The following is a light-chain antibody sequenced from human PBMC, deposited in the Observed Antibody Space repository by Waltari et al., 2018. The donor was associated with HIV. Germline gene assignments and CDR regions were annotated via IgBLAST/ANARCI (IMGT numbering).Light chain of an antibody. CDR3: GTWDTSLSGGV. Sequence: QSVLTQPPSVSPAPGQKAPFTYSRTRSTIGNNYFSCYQHLPGAAPNLPIYDNDKRPSGIPDRFSGSKSGTSATLGITGLQTGDEADYYCGTWDTSLSGGVFGGGTKLTVL. CDR2: DND. J-gene: IGLJ3*02. CDR1: RSTIGNNY. V-gene: IGLV1-51*01.